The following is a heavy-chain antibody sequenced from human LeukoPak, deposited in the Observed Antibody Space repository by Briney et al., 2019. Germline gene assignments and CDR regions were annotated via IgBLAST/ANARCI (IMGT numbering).Heavy chain of an antibody. D-gene: IGHD6-19*01. CDR3: ASHCRPHSSGWYGLDY. Sequence: SETLSLTRTVSGGSINNYYWSWIRQPPGKGLEWIGYIFYSGSTNYNPSLKSRVTMSVDTPKNQFSLKLSSVTAADTAVYYCASHCRPHSSGWYGLDYWGQGTLVTVSS. CDR1: GGSINNYY. J-gene: IGHJ4*02. CDR2: IFYSGST. V-gene: IGHV4-59*08.